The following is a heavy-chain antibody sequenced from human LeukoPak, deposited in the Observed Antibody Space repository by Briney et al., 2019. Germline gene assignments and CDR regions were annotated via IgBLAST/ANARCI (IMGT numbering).Heavy chain of an antibody. CDR1: GFTFSSYA. CDR3: ARCWRVVSGNWYLSFDS. Sequence: PGGSLRLSCAASGFTFSSYAMNWVRQNPGKGLEWVSSINDSGDETYYADSVRGRFTISRDNSKNTLYLQMKSLGGDDTALYYCARCWRVVSGNWYLSFDSWGQGTLVTVSS. CDR2: INDSGDET. D-gene: IGHD6-13*01. J-gene: IGHJ4*02. V-gene: IGHV3-23*01.